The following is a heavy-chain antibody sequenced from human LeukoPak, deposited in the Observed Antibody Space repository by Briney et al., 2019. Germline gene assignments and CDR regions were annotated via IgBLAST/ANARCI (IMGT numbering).Heavy chain of an antibody. J-gene: IGHJ6*03. D-gene: IGHD3-16*01. CDR1: GFLFSVSA. Sequence: GGSLRLFCAVWGFLFSVSAMQWVRNSSGKGVVWVCHIRSKASSFATAVAATVKGRFTISSDDSKNTAYLQMNSLKTEDTAVYYCTRHPAENWGWGYYYYYMDVGGKGTTVTVSS. V-gene: IGHV3-73*01. CDR2: IRSKASSFAT. CDR3: TRHPAENWGWGYYYYYMDV.